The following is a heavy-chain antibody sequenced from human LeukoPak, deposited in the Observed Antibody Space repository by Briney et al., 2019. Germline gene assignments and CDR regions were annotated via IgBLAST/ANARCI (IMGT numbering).Heavy chain of an antibody. Sequence: GGSLRLSCAASGFTFSSYAMSWVRQAPGKGLEWVSAISGSGGSTYYADSVKGRFTISRDNSKNTLYLQMNSLRAEDTAVYYCAKGHYDFWSGYNWFDPWGQGTLVTVSS. CDR1: GFTFSSYA. CDR3: AKGHYDFWSGYNWFDP. D-gene: IGHD3-3*01. V-gene: IGHV3-23*01. CDR2: ISGSGGST. J-gene: IGHJ5*02.